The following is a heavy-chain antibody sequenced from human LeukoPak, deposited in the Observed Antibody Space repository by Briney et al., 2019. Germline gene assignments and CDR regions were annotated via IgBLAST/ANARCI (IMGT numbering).Heavy chain of an antibody. CDR3: ARAVYCSSTSCYAGYAFDI. CDR1: GFTFSSYW. J-gene: IGHJ3*02. CDR2: IKQDGSEK. D-gene: IGHD2-2*01. Sequence: GGSLRLSCAASGFTFSSYWMSWVRQAPGKGLEWVANIKQDGSEKYYVDSVKGRFTISRDNAKNSLYLQMNSLRAEDTAVYYCARAVYCSSTSCYAGYAFDIWGQGTMVTVSS. V-gene: IGHV3-7*01.